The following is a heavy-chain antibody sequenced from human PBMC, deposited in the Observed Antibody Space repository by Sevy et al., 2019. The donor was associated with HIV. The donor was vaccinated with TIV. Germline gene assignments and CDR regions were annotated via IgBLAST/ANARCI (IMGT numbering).Heavy chain of an antibody. CDR1: GFTFSSYA. V-gene: IGHV3-64*01. Sequence: GGSLRLSCAASGFTFSSYAMHWVRQAPGKGLEYVSAISSNGGSTYYANSVKGRFTISRDNSKNTLYLQMGSLRAEDMAVYYCARDSTSGITGTTMGAFDIWGQGTMVTVSS. D-gene: IGHD1-7*01. J-gene: IGHJ3*02. CDR3: ARDSTSGITGTTMGAFDI. CDR2: ISSNGGST.